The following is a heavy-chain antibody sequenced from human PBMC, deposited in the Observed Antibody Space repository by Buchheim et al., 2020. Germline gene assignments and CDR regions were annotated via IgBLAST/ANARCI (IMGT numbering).Heavy chain of an antibody. CDR2: ISYDGSNK. CDR1: GFTFSSYG. V-gene: IGHV3-30*18. Sequence: QVQLVESGGGVVQPGRSLRLSCAASGFTFSSYGMHWVRQAPGKGLEWVAVISYDGSNKYYADSVKGRFTISRDNSKNTLYLQMNSLRAEDTAVYYCAKGLGYGSGSYLYYYYYGMDVWGQGTT. D-gene: IGHD3-10*01. CDR3: AKGLGYGSGSYLYYYYYGMDV. J-gene: IGHJ6*02.